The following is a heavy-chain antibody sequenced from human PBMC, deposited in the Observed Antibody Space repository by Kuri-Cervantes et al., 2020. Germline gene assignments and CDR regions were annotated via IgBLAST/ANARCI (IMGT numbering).Heavy chain of an antibody. Sequence: GSLRLSCTVSGGSVSSGSYYWSWIRQPPGKGLEWIGYIYYSGSTNYNPSLKSRVTISVDTSKNQFSLKLSSVTAADTAVYYCARGRLKRLVIPSYYFDYWGQGTLVTVSS. V-gene: IGHV4-61*01. D-gene: IGHD3-9*01. CDR2: IYYSGST. J-gene: IGHJ4*02. CDR3: ARGRLKRLVIPSYYFDY. CDR1: GGSVSSGSYY.